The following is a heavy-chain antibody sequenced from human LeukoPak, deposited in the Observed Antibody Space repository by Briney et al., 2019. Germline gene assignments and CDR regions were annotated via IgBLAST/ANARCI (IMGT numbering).Heavy chain of an antibody. D-gene: IGHD3-22*01. V-gene: IGHV4-4*07. CDR1: GGAISNYY. CDR2: IYTSGST. Sequence: SETLSLTCTVSGGAISNYYWSWIRQPAGKGLEWIGRIYTSGSTNYNPSLKSRVTISVDTSKNQFSLKLSSVTAADTAVYYCAGARGGYYDSSGYLTSNDYWGQGTLVTVSS. CDR3: AGARGGYYDSSGYLTSNDY. J-gene: IGHJ4*02.